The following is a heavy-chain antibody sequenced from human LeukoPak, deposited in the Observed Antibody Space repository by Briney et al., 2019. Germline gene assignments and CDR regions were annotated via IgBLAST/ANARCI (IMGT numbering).Heavy chain of an antibody. CDR2: IIPILGIA. CDR3: ARDRRGKVTSNWFDP. D-gene: IGHD2-21*02. Sequence: SVNVSCKASGGTFSSYTISWVRQAPGQGLEWMGRIIPILGIANYAQKFQGRVTIAADKSTGTAYMELSSLRSEDTAVYYCARDRRGKVTSNWFDPWGQGTLVTVSS. CDR1: GGTFSSYT. V-gene: IGHV1-69*04. J-gene: IGHJ5*02.